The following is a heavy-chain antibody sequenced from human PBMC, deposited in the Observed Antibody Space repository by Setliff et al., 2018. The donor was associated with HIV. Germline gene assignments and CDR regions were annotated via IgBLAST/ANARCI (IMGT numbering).Heavy chain of an antibody. CDR3: AKQQRRYPVVTNYFDY. D-gene: IGHD2-21*02. V-gene: IGHV3-7*03. CDR2: IKQDGSEK. Sequence: GGSLRLSCAASGFTFSKTWMTWVRQAPGKGLEWVANIKQDGSEKFYVDSVKGRLSVSRDNRKSSVYLQMNSLRDEDTALYFCAKQQRRYPVVTNYFDYWGQGTLVTVSS. J-gene: IGHJ4*02. CDR1: GFTFSKTW.